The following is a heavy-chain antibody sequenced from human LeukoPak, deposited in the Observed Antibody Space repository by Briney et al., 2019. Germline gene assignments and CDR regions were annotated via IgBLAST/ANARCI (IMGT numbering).Heavy chain of an antibody. CDR1: GGSISSYY. V-gene: IGHV4-59*01. D-gene: IGHD1-7*01. Sequence: TSETLSLTCTVSGGSISSYYWSWIRQPPGKGLEWIGYIDYSGSTNYNPSLRSRFTISVDTSKIQFSLKLTSVTAADTAVYFCARYRIGTRHFDYWGQGTLVTVSS. CDR3: ARYRIGTRHFDY. J-gene: IGHJ4*02. CDR2: IDYSGST.